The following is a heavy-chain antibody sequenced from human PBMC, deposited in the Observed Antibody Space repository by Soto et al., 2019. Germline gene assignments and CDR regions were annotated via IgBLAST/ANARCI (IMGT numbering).Heavy chain of an antibody. Sequence: QITLKESGPTLVQPTQPLTLTCTFSGFSLSTSGVGVGWNRQPPGKALERLPLIYWDDDKRYSPSLKSRLTITKDTSKNQVVLTMTNMDPVDSATYYCAHVYGGYDDFDYGGVGTLVTVCS. J-gene: IGHJ4*02. V-gene: IGHV2-5*02. CDR1: GFSLSTSGVG. D-gene: IGHD5-12*01. CDR3: AHVYGGYDDFDY. CDR2: IYWDDDK.